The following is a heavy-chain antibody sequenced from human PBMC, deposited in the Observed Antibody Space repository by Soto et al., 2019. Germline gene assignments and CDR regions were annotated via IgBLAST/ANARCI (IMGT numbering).Heavy chain of an antibody. V-gene: IGHV4-34*01. J-gene: IGHJ4*02. CDR2: INHSGST. CDR3: ARGSGGYDHVIRLYYFDY. Sequence: SETLCLTCAVEGGSFSGYDGSWIRQPPGKGLEWIGEINHSGSTNYNPSLKSRVTISVDTSKNQFSLKLSSVTAADTAVYYCARGSGGYDHVIRLYYFDYWGQGTLVTVSS. D-gene: IGHD5-12*01. CDR1: GGSFSGYD.